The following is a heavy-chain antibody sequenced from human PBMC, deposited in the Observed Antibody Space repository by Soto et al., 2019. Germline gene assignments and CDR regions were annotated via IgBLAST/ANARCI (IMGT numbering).Heavy chain of an antibody. V-gene: IGHV1-8*01. CDR3: ARMASSGSLNWFDP. J-gene: IGHJ5*02. Sequence: ASVKVSCKASGYTFTNYEISWVRQATGQGLEWMGWMNPGSGNTGYAHKFQGRVTMTRNISISTAYMELSRLGSDDTATYYCARMASSGSLNWFDPWGQGTLVTVPQ. CDR2: MNPGSGNT. D-gene: IGHD3-10*01. CDR1: GYTFTNYE.